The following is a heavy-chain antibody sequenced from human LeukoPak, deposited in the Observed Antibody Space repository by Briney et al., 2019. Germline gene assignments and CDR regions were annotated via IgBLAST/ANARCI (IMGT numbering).Heavy chain of an antibody. V-gene: IGHV4-59*08. J-gene: IGHJ4*02. D-gene: IGHD6-19*01. CDR2: IYYSGST. CDR3: ARLSYSSGWAHFDY. Sequence: SETLSLACAVSGGSISGFYWSWIRQPPGKGLEWIAHIYYSGSTSYNPSLKSRVTISADTSSNQFSLKLNSVTAADTAIYYCARLSYSSGWAHFDYWGQGTLVTVSS. CDR1: GGSISGFY.